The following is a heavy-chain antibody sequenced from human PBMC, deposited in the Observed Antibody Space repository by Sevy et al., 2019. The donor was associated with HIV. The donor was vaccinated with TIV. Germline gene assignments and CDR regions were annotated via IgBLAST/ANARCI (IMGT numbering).Heavy chain of an antibody. J-gene: IGHJ3*02. D-gene: IGHD3-10*01. V-gene: IGHV1-69*13. Sequence: ASVNVSCKASGGTFDTYSISWLRPAPGQGLEWMGGITPFFGTTNYAQKFQGRVTITADGSTSTAYMELSSLRSEDSAVFYCARDRDVTFGGGDAFDIWGQGTMVTVSS. CDR2: ITPFFGTT. CDR3: ARDRDVTFGGGDAFDI. CDR1: GGTFDTYS.